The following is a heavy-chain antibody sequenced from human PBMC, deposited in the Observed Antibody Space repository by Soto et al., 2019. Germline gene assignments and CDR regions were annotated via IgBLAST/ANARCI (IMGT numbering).Heavy chain of an antibody. CDR1: GYSFTSYW. D-gene: IGHD3-9*01. CDR3: SRGYYDILTGSYKSYYGMDV. V-gene: IGHV5-51*01. J-gene: IGHJ6*02. CDR2: IYPGDSDT. Sequence: GESLKICCKGSGYSFTSYWIGWVRQMPGKGLEWMGIIYPGDSDTRYSPSFQGQVTISADKSINTAYLQWSSLKASDTAMYYCSRGYYDILTGSYKSYYGMDVWGQGTTVTVSS.